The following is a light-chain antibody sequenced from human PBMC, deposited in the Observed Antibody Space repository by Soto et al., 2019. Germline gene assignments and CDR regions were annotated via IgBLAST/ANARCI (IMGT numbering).Light chain of an antibody. V-gene: IGKV1-5*01. Sequence: DIQMTQSPSTLSASVGDRVTITCRASQNINSWLAWHQQKPGTAPKLLIYDASRLESGVPSRFSGSGSGTEFTLTISSLQTDDFATYYCQQYNNYLYTFGQGT. CDR2: DAS. J-gene: IGKJ2*01. CDR1: QNINSW. CDR3: QQYNNYLYT.